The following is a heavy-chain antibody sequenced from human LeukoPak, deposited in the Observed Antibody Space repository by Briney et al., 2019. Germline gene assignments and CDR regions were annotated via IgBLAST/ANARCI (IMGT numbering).Heavy chain of an antibody. D-gene: IGHD6-19*01. J-gene: IGHJ4*02. V-gene: IGHV3-30*19. CDR3: ARVYSSGWSLPFEY. CDR2: MSYDGSNI. Sequence: GGSLRLSCATSGFTLSRNGMHWVRQAPGKGLEWVAVMSYDGSNIYYADSVKGRFTISRDNSKNTLYLQMSSLRAEDTAIYYCARVYSSGWSLPFEYWGQGTLVTVSS. CDR1: GFTLSRNG.